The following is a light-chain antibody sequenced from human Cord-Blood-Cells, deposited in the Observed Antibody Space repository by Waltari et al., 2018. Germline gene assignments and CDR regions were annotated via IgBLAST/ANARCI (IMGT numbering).Light chain of an antibody. CDR1: SSDVGGFNY. Sequence: QSALTPPASASGSPGQSTTLSCTGTSSDVGGFNYVPWYQQHPGKAPKLIIYEVSKRPSGVSNRFSGSKASNTASLTISGLQAEDEADYYCSSYTSSSTRVFGGGTKLTVL. CDR3: SSYTSSSTRV. V-gene: IGLV2-14*01. CDR2: EVS. J-gene: IGLJ2*01.